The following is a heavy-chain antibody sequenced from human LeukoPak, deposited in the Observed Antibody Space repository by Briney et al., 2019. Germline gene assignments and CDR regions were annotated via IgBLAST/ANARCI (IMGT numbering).Heavy chain of an antibody. D-gene: IGHD6-19*01. V-gene: IGHV4-59*08. CDR3: ARHPSSSGWPYYFDY. J-gene: IGHJ4*02. Sequence: SETLSLTCTVSGGSISSYYWSWIRQPPGKGLEWIGYIYYSGSTNYNPSLKSRVTLSVDTSKNQFSLKLSSVTAADTAVYYCARHPSSSGWPYYFDYWGQGILVTVSS. CDR2: IYYSGST. CDR1: GGSISSYY.